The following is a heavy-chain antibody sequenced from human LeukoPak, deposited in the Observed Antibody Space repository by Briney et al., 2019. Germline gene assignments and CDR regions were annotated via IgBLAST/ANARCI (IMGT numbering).Heavy chain of an antibody. D-gene: IGHD2-21*02. CDR2: IRYDGSNK. Sequence: GGSLRLSCAASGFTFSSYGMHWVRQAPGKGLEWVAFIRYDGSNKYYADSVKGRFTISRDNSKNTLYLQMNSLRTEDTALYYCAKGNCGGDCYFRRYYYYYMDVWGKGTTVTVSS. J-gene: IGHJ6*03. CDR3: AKGNCGGDCYFRRYYYYYMDV. V-gene: IGHV3-30*02. CDR1: GFTFSSYG.